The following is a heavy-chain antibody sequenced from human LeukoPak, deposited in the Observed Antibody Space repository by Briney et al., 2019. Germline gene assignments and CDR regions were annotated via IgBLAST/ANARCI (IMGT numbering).Heavy chain of an antibody. D-gene: IGHD5-18*01. CDR3: ARGRQLWLRRYFDY. V-gene: IGHV4-34*01. Sequence: PSETLSLTCAVYGGSFSGYYWSWIRQPPGKGLEWIGEINHSGSTNYNPSLKSRVTISVDTSKNQFSLELSSVAAADTAVYYCARGRQLWLRRYFDYWGQGTLVTVSS. CDR1: GGSFSGYY. CDR2: INHSGST. J-gene: IGHJ4*02.